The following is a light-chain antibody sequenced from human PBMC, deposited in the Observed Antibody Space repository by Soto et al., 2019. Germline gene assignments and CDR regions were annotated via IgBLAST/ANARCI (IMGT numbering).Light chain of an antibody. J-gene: IGKJ2*01. V-gene: IGKV1-39*01. CDR3: QQLTARRFS. CDR1: QSISNH. CDR2: AAS. Sequence: DIQMTQSPSSLSASVEGRVIITCRASQSISNHLNWYQQKPGKAPKLLIFAASSLQSGVPSRFSGSRSGPDFTLTISSLQPEDFATYYCQQLTARRFSFGQGTKVDIK.